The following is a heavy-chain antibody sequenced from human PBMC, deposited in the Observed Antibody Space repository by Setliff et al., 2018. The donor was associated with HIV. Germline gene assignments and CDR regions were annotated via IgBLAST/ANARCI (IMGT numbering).Heavy chain of an antibody. CDR2: IKQEGSEK. CDR3: VRDQNTPSRCRSKTCINPGDY. D-gene: IGHD2-2*01. CDR1: GFTFINYY. J-gene: IGHJ4*02. Sequence: GALRLSCAASGFTFINYYMAWVRQAPGTGLEWVANIKQEGSEKYYVDYVKGRFTISRDNSKNTLYLKMDSLRAEDTAVYYCVRDQNTPSRCRSKTCINPGDYWGLGTLVTVSS. V-gene: IGHV3-7*01.